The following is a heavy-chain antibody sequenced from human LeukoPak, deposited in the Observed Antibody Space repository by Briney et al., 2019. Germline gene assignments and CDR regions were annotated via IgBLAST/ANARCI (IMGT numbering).Heavy chain of an antibody. J-gene: IGHJ4*02. CDR1: GGSFSGYY. CDR2: INHSGST. V-gene: IGHV4-34*01. D-gene: IGHD5-12*01. CDR3: ASLGVATKY. Sequence: SEALSLTCAVYGGSFSGYYWSWIRQPPGKGLEWIGEINHSGSTNYNPSLKSRVTISVDTSKNQFSLKLSSVTAADTAVYYCASLGVATKYWGQGTLVTVSS.